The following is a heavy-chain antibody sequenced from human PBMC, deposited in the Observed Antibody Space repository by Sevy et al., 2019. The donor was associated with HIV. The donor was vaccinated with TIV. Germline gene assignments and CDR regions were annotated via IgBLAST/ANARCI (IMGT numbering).Heavy chain of an antibody. Sequence: ASVKVSCKASGYSFTGYYMHWVRQAPGQGLEWMGRINPISGATDDSQKFQGMVSRTTETSISTAYMEVSRLRSDDTAVYYCVIAPPDFWTGGMDVWGQGTTVTVSS. CDR2: INPISGAT. CDR1: GYSFTGYY. V-gene: IGHV1-2*06. D-gene: IGHD3-3*01. CDR3: VIAPPDFWTGGMDV. J-gene: IGHJ6*02.